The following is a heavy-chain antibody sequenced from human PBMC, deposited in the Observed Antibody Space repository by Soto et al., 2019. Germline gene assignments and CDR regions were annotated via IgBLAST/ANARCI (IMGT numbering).Heavy chain of an antibody. Sequence: SETLSLTCTVSNGSISSRDYYWGWIRQPPGKGLEWIATIYYSGSIYYNPSLKGRISISVDTSKNQFSLKLSSVTAADTAVYYCVRHRNSRGSWYRVDPWGQGTLVTVSS. D-gene: IGHD6-13*01. V-gene: IGHV4-39*01. CDR3: VRHRNSRGSWYRVDP. CDR1: NGSISSRDYY. CDR2: IYYSGSI. J-gene: IGHJ5*02.